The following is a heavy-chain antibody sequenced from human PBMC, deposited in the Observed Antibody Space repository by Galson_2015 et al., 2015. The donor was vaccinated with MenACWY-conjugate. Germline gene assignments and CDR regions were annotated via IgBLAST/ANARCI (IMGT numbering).Heavy chain of an antibody. J-gene: IGHJ4*02. CDR1: GFTFSSYG. D-gene: IGHD1-20*01. Sequence: LRLSCAASGFTFSSYGMHWVRQAPGKGLEWVAFIRYDGSNKYYADSVKGRFTISRDNSKNTLYLQMNSLRAEDTAVYYCAKPEYNWNGVDYWGQGTLVTVSS. CDR3: AKPEYNWNGVDY. CDR2: IRYDGSNK. V-gene: IGHV3-30*02.